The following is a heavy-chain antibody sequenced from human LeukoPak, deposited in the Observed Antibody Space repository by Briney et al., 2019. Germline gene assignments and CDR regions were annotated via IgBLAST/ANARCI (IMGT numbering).Heavy chain of an antibody. D-gene: IGHD6-6*01. CDR3: ARRGMGSSSSY. J-gene: IGHJ4*02. CDR1: GGSISSSSYY. CDR2: IYYSGST. V-gene: IGHV4-39*01. Sequence: SDTLSLTCTVSGGSISSSSYYWGWIRQPPGKGLEWIGGIYYSGSTYYNPSLKSRVTISVDTSKNQFSLKLSSVTAADTAVYYCARRGMGSSSSYWGPGTLVTFSS.